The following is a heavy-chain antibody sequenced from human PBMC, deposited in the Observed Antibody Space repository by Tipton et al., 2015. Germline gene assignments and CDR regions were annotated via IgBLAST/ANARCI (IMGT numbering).Heavy chain of an antibody. V-gene: IGHV4-59*08. Sequence: TLSLTCAVYGGSFSSYYWSWIRQPPGKRLEWIGHIHHSGSTEDNPSLKSRVTMSVDTSKNQFSLKLSSVTATDTAVYYCGRHPPLRLEIDYWGQGTLVTVSS. CDR3: GRHPPLRLEIDY. CDR2: IHHSGST. J-gene: IGHJ4*02. CDR1: GGSFSSYY. D-gene: IGHD4-17*01.